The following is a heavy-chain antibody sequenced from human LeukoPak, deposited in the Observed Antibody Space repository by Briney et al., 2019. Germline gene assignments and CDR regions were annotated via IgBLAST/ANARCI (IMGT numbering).Heavy chain of an antibody. V-gene: IGHV1-18*04. CDR3: ARDLRYSSSWYVDY. CDR2: ISAYNGNT. D-gene: IGHD6-13*01. J-gene: IGHJ4*02. Sequence: ASVKVSCKASGYTFTGYYMHWVRQAPGQGLEWMGWISAYNGNTNYAQKLQGRVTMTTDTSTSTAYMELRSLRSDDTAVYCCARDLRYSSSWYVDYWGQGTLVTVSS. CDR1: GYTFTGYY.